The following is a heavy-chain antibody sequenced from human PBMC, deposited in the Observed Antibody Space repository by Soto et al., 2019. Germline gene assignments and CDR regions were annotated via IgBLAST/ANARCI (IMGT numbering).Heavy chain of an antibody. Sequence: DSLKISCKGSGYTFTDYWIGWVRQLPGKGLEWMGIIYPGDSDTRYSPSFQGRVTISADKSISTAYLQWSSLKASDTAMYYCARQTQHYYDSSGYQGWPDYWGQGTLVTVPS. CDR3: ARQTQHYYDSSGYQGWPDY. V-gene: IGHV5-51*01. CDR2: IYPGDSDT. D-gene: IGHD3-22*01. CDR1: GYTFTDYW. J-gene: IGHJ4*02.